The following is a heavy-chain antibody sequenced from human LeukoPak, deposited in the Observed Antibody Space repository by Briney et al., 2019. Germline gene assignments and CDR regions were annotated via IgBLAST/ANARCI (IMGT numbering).Heavy chain of an antibody. CDR2: INPNSGGT. V-gene: IGHV1-2*02. CDR3: ARPSYYDFWSGYVDY. D-gene: IGHD3-3*01. J-gene: IGHJ4*02. Sequence: ASVKVSCKXSGYTFTGDYMHWVRQAPGQGLEWMGRINPNSGGTNYAQKFQGRVTMTRDTSISTAYMEPSRLRSDDTAVYYCARPSYYDFWSGYVDYWGQGTLVTVSS. CDR1: GYTFTGDY.